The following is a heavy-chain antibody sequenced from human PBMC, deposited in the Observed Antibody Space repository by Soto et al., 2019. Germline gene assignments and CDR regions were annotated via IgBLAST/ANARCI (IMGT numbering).Heavy chain of an antibody. D-gene: IGHD2-8*01. Sequence: QVQLVQSGAEVKKPGASVKVSCKASGYTFTSYDINWVRQATGQGLEWMGWMNPTSGNTGYGQKVQGRVPKTRNTSISTAYMELSSLRSEDTAVHYCARERGVWFDPWGQGTLVTVSS. CDR3: ARERGVWFDP. V-gene: IGHV1-8*01. CDR1: GYTFTSYD. CDR2: MNPTSGNT. J-gene: IGHJ5*02.